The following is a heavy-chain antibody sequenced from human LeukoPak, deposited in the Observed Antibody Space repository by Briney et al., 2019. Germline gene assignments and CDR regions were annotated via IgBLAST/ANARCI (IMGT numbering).Heavy chain of an antibody. CDR1: GFTFDDYA. Sequence: GRSLRLSCAASGFTFDDYAMHWVRHAPGKGLEWVSGISWNSGSIGYADSVKGRFTISRDNAKNSLYLQMNSLRAEDTALYYCAKGLLPIAAAGTSSDIWGQGTLVTVSS. CDR2: ISWNSGSI. D-gene: IGHD6-13*01. CDR3: AKGLLPIAAAGTSSDI. J-gene: IGHJ4*02. V-gene: IGHV3-9*01.